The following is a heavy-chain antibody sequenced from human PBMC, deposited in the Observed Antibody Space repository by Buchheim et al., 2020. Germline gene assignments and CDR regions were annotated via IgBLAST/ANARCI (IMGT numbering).Heavy chain of an antibody. V-gene: IGHV3-48*04. CDR2: ISGSGSVI. Sequence: EVRLVESGGGLFQPGRSLRLSCAASGFTFSIENMNWVRQAPGRGPEWLSYISGSGSVIVYADYVKGRFSISRDNAKNTLLMQMNNLRLEDTAVYYCAKGLGSSWFHHWGLGTL. CDR3: AKGLGSSWFHH. CDR1: GFTFSIEN. D-gene: IGHD6-13*01. J-gene: IGHJ5*02.